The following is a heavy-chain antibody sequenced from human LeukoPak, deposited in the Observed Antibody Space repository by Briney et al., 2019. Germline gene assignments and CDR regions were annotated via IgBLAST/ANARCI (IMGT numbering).Heavy chain of an antibody. V-gene: IGHV3-48*04. D-gene: IGHD3-10*02. J-gene: IGHJ6*04. CDR3: AELGITMIGGV. CDR1: GFTVSSNY. CDR2: ISSSGSTI. Sequence: GSLRLSCVVSGFTVSSNYMSWVRQAPGKGLEWVSYISSSGSTIYYADSVKGRFTISRDNAKNSLYLQMNSLRAEDTAVYYCAELGITMIGGVWGKGTTVTISS.